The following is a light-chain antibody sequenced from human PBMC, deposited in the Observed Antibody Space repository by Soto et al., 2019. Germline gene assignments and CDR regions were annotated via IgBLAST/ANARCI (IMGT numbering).Light chain of an antibody. CDR3: SAWDDSLNGWV. J-gene: IGLJ3*02. V-gene: IGLV1-44*01. CDR2: NNN. CDR1: SSNIGSKT. Sequence: QSVLPQPPSASGTPGQSVTISCSGGSSNIGSKTVNWYQQVPGTAPKVLIYNNNQRPSGVPDRFSGSKSGTSASLAISGLQSEDEADYYCSAWDDSLNGWVFGGGTQLTVL.